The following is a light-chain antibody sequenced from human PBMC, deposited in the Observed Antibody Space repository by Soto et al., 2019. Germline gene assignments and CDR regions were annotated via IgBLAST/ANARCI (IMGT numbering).Light chain of an antibody. CDR3: QSYHSSLTAPHV. CDR1: SANIGAGYD. CDR2: GNS. J-gene: IGLJ1*01. Sequence: QSALTQPPSVSGAPGQRVTISWTGSSANIGAGYDVHWYQQLPGTAPKLLIYGNSNRPSGVPDRFSGSKSGTSASLAITGLQAEDAADYYCQSYHSSLTAPHVFAPGTKDNVL. V-gene: IGLV1-40*01.